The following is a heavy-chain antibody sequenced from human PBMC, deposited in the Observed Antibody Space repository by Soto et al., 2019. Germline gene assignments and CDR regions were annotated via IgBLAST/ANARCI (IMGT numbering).Heavy chain of an antibody. J-gene: IGHJ6*02. V-gene: IGHV1-3*01. CDR1: GYTFTSYA. Sequence: GASLKVSCKASGYTFTSYAMHWVRQAPGQRLEWMGWINAGNGNTKYSQKFQGRVTITRDTSASTAYMELSSLRSEDTAVYYCARENSPRTEWPTYYYGMDVWGQGTTVTVSS. CDR2: INAGNGNT. D-gene: IGHD3-3*01. CDR3: ARENSPRTEWPTYYYGMDV.